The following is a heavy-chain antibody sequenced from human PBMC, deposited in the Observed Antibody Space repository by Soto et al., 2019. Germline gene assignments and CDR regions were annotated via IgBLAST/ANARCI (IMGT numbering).Heavy chain of an antibody. D-gene: IGHD3-22*01. CDR2: IYYSGST. CDR3: ARIADTSGSLYFDY. Sequence: PSETLSLTCTVSGGSISSGDYYWSWIRQHPGKGLEWIGYIYYSGSTYYNPSLKSRVTISVDTSKNQFSLKLSSVTAADTAVYYCARIADTSGSLYFDYSGQGTLVTVFS. J-gene: IGHJ4*02. V-gene: IGHV4-30-4*08. CDR1: GGSISSGDYY.